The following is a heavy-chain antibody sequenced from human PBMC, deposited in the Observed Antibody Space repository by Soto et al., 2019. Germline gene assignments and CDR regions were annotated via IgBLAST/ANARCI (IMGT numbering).Heavy chain of an antibody. V-gene: IGHV4-39*01. D-gene: IGHD6-13*01. J-gene: IGHJ5*02. CDR1: GGSISSSSYY. CDR2: IYYSGST. Sequence: SETLSLTCTVSGGSISSSSYYWGWIRQPPGKGLEWIGSIYYSGSTYYNPSLKSRVTISVDTSKNQFSLKLSSVTAADTAVYYCARTRVAAAYNWFDPWGQGTLVTVSS. CDR3: ARTRVAAAYNWFDP.